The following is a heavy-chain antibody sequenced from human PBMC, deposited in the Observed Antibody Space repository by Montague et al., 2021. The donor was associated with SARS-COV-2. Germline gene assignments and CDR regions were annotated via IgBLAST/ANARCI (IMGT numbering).Heavy chain of an antibody. Sequence: SLRLSCAASGFTFSSYAMHWVRQAPGKGLEWVAVISYDGSNKYYADSVKGRFTTSRDNSKNTLYLQMNSLRAEDTAVYYWARDFIAATGTCDHWGQGTLVTVSS. D-gene: IGHD6-13*01. V-gene: IGHV3-30-3*01. J-gene: IGHJ4*02. CDR3: ARDFIAATGTCDH. CDR1: GFTFSSYA. CDR2: ISYDGSNK.